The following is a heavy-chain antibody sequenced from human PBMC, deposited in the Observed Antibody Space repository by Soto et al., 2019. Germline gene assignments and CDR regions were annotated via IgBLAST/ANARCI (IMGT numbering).Heavy chain of an antibody. Sequence: PGGSLRLSCAASGFRFRNYGMHWVRQVPGKGLEWVALILDDGSNKYYADSVKGRFTISRDNSKNMLYLEMNSLRPEDTAVYYCAKEGGEVSNPLDPWGQGPLVTVSS. V-gene: IGHV3-30*18. CDR3: AKEGGEVSNPLDP. CDR1: GFRFRNYG. J-gene: IGHJ5*02. CDR2: ILDDGSNK. D-gene: IGHD3-10*01.